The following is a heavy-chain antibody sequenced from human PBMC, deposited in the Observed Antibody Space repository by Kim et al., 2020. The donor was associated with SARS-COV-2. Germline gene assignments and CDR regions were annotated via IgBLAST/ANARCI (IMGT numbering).Heavy chain of an antibody. Sequence: GESLKISCKGSGYSFTSYWIGWVRQMPGKGLEWMGIIYPGDSDTRYSPSFQGQVTISADKSISTAYLQWSSLKASDTAMYYCARRGVLSGYSYGYDYYGMDVWGQWTTVTVSS. D-gene: IGHD5-18*01. CDR1: GYSFTSYW. J-gene: IGHJ6*02. CDR2: IYPGDSDT. CDR3: ARRGVLSGYSYGYDYYGMDV. V-gene: IGHV5-51*01.